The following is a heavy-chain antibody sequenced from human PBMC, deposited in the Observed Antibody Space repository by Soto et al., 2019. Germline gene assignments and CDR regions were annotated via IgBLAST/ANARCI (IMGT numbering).Heavy chain of an antibody. Sequence: GGSLRLSCAASGFTFSSYSMNWVRQAPGKGLEWVSYISSSSSTIYYADSAKGRVTISRDNSKDTVYLQMNSLRAEDTAVYYCAKDTYYYSSSAYYVHDSWGQGTLVTVSS. D-gene: IGHD3-22*01. CDR1: GFTFSSYS. CDR3: AKDTYYYSSSAYYVHDS. CDR2: ISSSSSTI. J-gene: IGHJ4*02. V-gene: IGHV3-48*01.